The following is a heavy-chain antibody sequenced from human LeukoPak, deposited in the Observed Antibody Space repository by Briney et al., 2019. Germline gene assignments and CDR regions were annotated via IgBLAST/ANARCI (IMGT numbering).Heavy chain of an antibody. Sequence: GGSLRLSCAASGFTLSSYSMNWVRQAPGKGLEWVSSISSSSYIYYADSVKGRFTISRDNAKNSLYVQMDSLRAEDTAVYYCARGDSSGYVCDYWGQGTLVTVSS. V-gene: IGHV3-21*06. CDR3: ARGDSSGYVCDY. D-gene: IGHD3-22*01. CDR2: ISSSSYI. CDR1: GFTLSSYS. J-gene: IGHJ4*02.